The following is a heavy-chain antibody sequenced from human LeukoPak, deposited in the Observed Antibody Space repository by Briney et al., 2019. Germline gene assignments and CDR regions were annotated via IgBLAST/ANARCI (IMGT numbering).Heavy chain of an antibody. D-gene: IGHD2-8*01. CDR3: ARDGCTNGVCYGLWDWYFDL. V-gene: IGHV1-18*01. CDR1: GYTFTSYG. J-gene: IGHJ2*01. Sequence: ASVKVSCKASGYTFTSYGISWVRQAPGQGLEWMGWISAYNGNTNYAQKLQGRVTMTTDTSTSTAYMELRSLRSDDTAVYYCARDGCTNGVCYGLWDWYFDLWGRGTLVTVSS. CDR2: ISAYNGNT.